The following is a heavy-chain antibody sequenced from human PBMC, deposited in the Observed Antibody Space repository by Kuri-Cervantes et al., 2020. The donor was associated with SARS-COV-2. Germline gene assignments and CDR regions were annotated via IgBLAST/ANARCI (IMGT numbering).Heavy chain of an antibody. CDR3: ARALASDFWSGYYATPDAFDI. CDR2: ISAYNGNT. CDR1: GYTFTSHA. J-gene: IGHJ3*02. V-gene: IGHV1-18*01. Sequence: ASVKVSCKASGYTFTSHAMHWVRQAPGQRPEWMGWISAYNGNTNYAQKLQGRVTMTTDTSTSTAYMELRSLRSDDTAVYYCARALASDFWSGYYATPDAFDIWGQGTMVTVSS. D-gene: IGHD3-3*01.